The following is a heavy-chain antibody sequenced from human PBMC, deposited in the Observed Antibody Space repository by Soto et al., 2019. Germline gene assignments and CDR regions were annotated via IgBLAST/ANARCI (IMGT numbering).Heavy chain of an antibody. J-gene: IGHJ4*02. Sequence: GGSLRLSCAASGFTFSSYSMNWVRQAPGKGLEWVSYISSSSSTIYYADSVKGRFTISRDNAKNSLYLQMNSLRAEDTAVYYCARDLDGMTTVTTFDYWGQGTLVTVSS. D-gene: IGHD4-17*01. CDR3: ARDLDGMTTVTTFDY. CDR1: GFTFSSYS. CDR2: ISSSSSTI. V-gene: IGHV3-48*01.